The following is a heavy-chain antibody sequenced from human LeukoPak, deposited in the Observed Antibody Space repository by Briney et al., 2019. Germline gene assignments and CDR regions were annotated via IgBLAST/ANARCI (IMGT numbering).Heavy chain of an antibody. Sequence: SETLSLTCAVYGGSFSGYYWSWIRQPPGKGLEWIGEINHSESTNYNPSLKSRVTISADTSKEQVSLKLSSVTAADTAVYYCARRGGYSVPNDYWGQGTPVTVSS. D-gene: IGHD5-24*01. CDR3: ARRGGYSVPNDY. CDR2: INHSEST. CDR1: GGSFSGYY. V-gene: IGHV4-34*01. J-gene: IGHJ4*02.